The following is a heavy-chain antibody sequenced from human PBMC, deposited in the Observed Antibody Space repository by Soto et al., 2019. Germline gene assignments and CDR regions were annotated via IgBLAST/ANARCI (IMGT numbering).Heavy chain of an antibody. CDR2: ISWDDDK. J-gene: IGHJ6*02. CDR1: GFSLSSWGVG. D-gene: IGHD3-22*01. CDR3: AHSYDSSGYPIPQNGVDV. V-gene: IGHV2-5*02. Sequence: QITLKESGPTLVKPTQTLTLTCTFSGFSLSSWGVGVPWIRQPPGKALEWLAFISWDDDKRYSPSLKTRLNTSNDNSTKHVVLRMTNVDPVDTATYSCAHSYDSSGYPIPQNGVDVWGQGTAVTFSS.